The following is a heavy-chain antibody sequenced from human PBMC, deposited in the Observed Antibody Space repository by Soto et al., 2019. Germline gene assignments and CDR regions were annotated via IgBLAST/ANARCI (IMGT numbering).Heavy chain of an antibody. CDR1: WGSIIGYY. D-gene: IGHD2-15*01. Sequence: SETLSLTCTFSWGSIIGYYWSWIRQTAGKGLEWIGRIYTSGNIDYSPSLKSRVTMSVDTSKNQFSLNLTSVTAADTAVYYCARGGARAVAATFDYWGQGSPVTVSS. V-gene: IGHV4-4*07. J-gene: IGHJ4*02. CDR3: ARGGARAVAATFDY. CDR2: IYTSGNI.